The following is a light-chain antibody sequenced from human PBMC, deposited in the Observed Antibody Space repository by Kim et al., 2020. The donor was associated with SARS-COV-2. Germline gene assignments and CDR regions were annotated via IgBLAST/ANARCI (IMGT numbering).Light chain of an antibody. V-gene: IGLV1-40*01. J-gene: IGLJ2*01. CDR1: SSKIGAGYD. CDR3: QSYDTILSGSVV. CDR2: ADN. Sequence: VIISCIGSSSKIGAGYDVHWYRSLPGTAPKLLIYADNNRPSGVPDRFSGSKSGTSASLAITGLQAEDEADYYCQSYDTILSGSVVFGGGTQLTVL.